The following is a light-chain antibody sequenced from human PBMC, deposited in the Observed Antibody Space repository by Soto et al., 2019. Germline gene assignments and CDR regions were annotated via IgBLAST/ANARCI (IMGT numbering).Light chain of an antibody. CDR2: GAS. J-gene: IGKJ2*01. V-gene: IGKV3-20*01. CDR3: QQHTSTPHMYT. CDR1: QSVSSSY. Sequence: EIVLTQSPGTLSLSPGERATLSCRASQSVSSSYLVWYQQKGGQAHRLHISGASSRATGIPDRFSGSGSGTDFTLTIRRLEPEDFAVYYCQQHTSTPHMYTFGQGTRLEIK.